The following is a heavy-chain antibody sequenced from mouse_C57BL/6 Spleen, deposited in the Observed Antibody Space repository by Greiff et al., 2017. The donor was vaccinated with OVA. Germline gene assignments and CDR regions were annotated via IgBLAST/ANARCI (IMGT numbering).Heavy chain of an antibody. D-gene: IGHD2-4*01. CDR3: ARDPYDYDLSWFAY. CDR2: IYPGDGDT. V-gene: IGHV1-82*01. J-gene: IGHJ3*01. CDR1: GYAFSSSW. Sequence: QVQLQQSGPELVKPGASVKISCKASGYAFSSSWMNWVKQRPGKGLEWIGRIYPGDGDTNYNGKFKGKATLTADKSSSTAYMQLSSLTSEDSAVYFCARDPYDYDLSWFAYWGQGTLVTVSA.